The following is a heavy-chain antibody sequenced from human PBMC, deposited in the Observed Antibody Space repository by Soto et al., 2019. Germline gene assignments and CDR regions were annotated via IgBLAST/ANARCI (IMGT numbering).Heavy chain of an antibody. J-gene: IGHJ6*02. Sequence: QVHLEQSGAEVRKPGSSVKVSCKASGGTFSNSAISWVRQAPGQGLEWMGGIMPIFRTPDYAQKFQGRVTITADEATSTAYMELSGLRSDDTAVYYCATEKDRLHLGGNYRYILDVWGQATTVTVSS. V-gene: IGHV1-69*12. D-gene: IGHD1-7*01. CDR2: IMPIFRTP. CDR3: ATEKDRLHLGGNYRYILDV. CDR1: GGTFSNSA.